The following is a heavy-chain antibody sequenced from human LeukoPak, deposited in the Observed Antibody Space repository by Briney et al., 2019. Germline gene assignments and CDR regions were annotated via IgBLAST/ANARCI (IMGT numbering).Heavy chain of an antibody. D-gene: IGHD3-16*02. J-gene: IGHJ5*02. CDR1: GGSFSGYY. V-gene: IGHV4-34*01. CDR3: ARHHDYVWGSYRYLPWFDP. Sequence: SETLSLTCAVYGGSFSGYYWGWIRQPPGKGLEWIGEINHSGSTNYNPSLKSRVTISVDTSKNQFSLKLSSVTAADTAVYYCARHHDYVWGSYRYLPWFDPWGQGTLVTVSS. CDR2: INHSGST.